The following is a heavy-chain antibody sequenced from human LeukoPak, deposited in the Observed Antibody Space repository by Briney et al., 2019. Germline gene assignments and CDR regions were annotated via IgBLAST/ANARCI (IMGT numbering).Heavy chain of an antibody. CDR1: GFTFSSYS. Sequence: GGSLRLSCAASGFTFSSYSMNWVRQAPGKGLEWVSYISSSSSTIYYADSVKGRFTISRDNAKNSLYLQMNSLRAEDTAVYYCARDREFGVLTGYFDYWGQGTLVTVSS. D-gene: IGHD3-10*01. V-gene: IGHV3-48*04. J-gene: IGHJ4*02. CDR2: ISSSSSTI. CDR3: ARDREFGVLTGYFDY.